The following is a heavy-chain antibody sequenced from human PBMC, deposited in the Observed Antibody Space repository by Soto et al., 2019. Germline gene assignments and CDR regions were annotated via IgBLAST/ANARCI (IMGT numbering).Heavy chain of an antibody. J-gene: IGHJ4*02. CDR3: AKRLKYNSNWYYFDS. CDR1: GFTFSSYG. D-gene: IGHD6-13*01. CDR2: ISAGGGTT. Sequence: EVQLLESGGGLVQPGGSLRLSCAASGFTFSSYGMSWVRQASGKRLEWVSTISAGGGTTYYADSVKGRFAISRDNSKNTLYLQMNSLRAEHTAVYYCAKRLKYNSNWYYFDSWGQGTLVTVSS. V-gene: IGHV3-23*01.